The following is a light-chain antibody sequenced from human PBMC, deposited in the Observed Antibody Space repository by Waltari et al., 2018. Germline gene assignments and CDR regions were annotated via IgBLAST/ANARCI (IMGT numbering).Light chain of an antibody. CDR1: QSLLLSDGRTF. CDR3: MQSLDLRT. CDR2: DGS. V-gene: IGKV2D-29*02. Sequence: DIVLTQTPLSLSVTPGQPAFISCKSSQSLLLSDGRTFLYWYVQKAGQSPQLLIYDGSQRFSGVPDRFSGSGSGTEFTLHITRVEADDVGVYFCMQSLDLRTFGQGTRVEVK. J-gene: IGKJ1*01.